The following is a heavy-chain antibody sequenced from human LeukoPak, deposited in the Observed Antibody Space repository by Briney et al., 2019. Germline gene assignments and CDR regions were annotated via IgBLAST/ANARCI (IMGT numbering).Heavy chain of an antibody. J-gene: IGHJ6*03. Sequence: SQTLSLTCTVSGGSISSGSYYWSWIRQPAGKGLEWIGRIYTSGSTNYNPSLKSRVTISVDTSKNQFSLKLSSVTAADTAVYYCARLYSYGYPYYYYMDVWGKGTTVTVSS. V-gene: IGHV4-61*02. CDR3: ARLYSYGYPYYYYMDV. CDR2: IYTSGST. CDR1: GGSISSGSYY. D-gene: IGHD5-18*01.